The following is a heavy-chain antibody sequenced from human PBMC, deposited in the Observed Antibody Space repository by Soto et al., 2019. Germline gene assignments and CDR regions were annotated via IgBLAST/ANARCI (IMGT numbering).Heavy chain of an antibody. D-gene: IGHD6-13*01. J-gene: IGHJ6*02. CDR1: GFTFSSYG. CDR3: AKASSSVGMDV. CDR2: ISYDGSNK. V-gene: IGHV3-30*18. Sequence: GGSLRLSCAASGFTFSSYGIHWVRQAPGKGLEWVAVISYDGSNKYYADSVKGRFTISRDNSKNTLYLQMNSLRAEDTAVYYCAKASSSVGMDVWGQGTTVTVSS.